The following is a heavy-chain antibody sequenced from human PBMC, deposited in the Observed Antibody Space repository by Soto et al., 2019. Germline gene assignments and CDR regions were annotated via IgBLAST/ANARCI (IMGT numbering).Heavy chain of an antibody. Sequence: GGSLRLSCAAPGFTFSSYWMHWVRQAPRKGLVWVSRINSDGSSTSYADSVKGRFTISRDNAKNMLYLQMYSLRAEDTVLYYCGRGEQGLSLYYYMDVWGKGTTVTVSS. CDR2: INSDGSST. CDR1: GFTFSSYW. V-gene: IGHV3-74*01. J-gene: IGHJ6*03. CDR3: GRGEQGLSLYYYMDV. D-gene: IGHD6-19*01.